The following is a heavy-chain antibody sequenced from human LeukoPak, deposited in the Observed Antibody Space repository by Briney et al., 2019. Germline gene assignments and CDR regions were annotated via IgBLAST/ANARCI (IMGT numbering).Heavy chain of an antibody. D-gene: IGHD3-22*01. Sequence: EASVKVSCKASGGTFSSYAISWVRQAPGQGLEWMGGIIPIFGTANYAQKFQGRVTITADESTSTAYMELCSLRSEDTAVYYCARAEFYYGSSGYYLDYWGQGTLVTVSS. CDR1: GGTFSSYA. CDR2: IIPIFGTA. CDR3: ARAEFYYGSSGYYLDY. J-gene: IGHJ4*02. V-gene: IGHV1-69*13.